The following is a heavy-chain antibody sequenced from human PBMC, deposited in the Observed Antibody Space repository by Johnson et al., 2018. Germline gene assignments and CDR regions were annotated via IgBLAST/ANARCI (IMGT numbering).Heavy chain of an antibody. Sequence: QLVESGPEVKKPGTSVKVSCKASGFTFTSSAVQWVRQARGQRLEWIGWIVVGSGNTNYAQKFQERVTITRDMSTSTAYMELSSLSSEDTAVYYCAAEHYYDSSGLLAGEYFQPWGQGTLVTVSS. CDR3: AAEHYYDSSGLLAGEYFQP. D-gene: IGHD3-22*01. CDR1: GFTFTSSA. V-gene: IGHV1-58*01. CDR2: IVVGSGNT. J-gene: IGHJ1*01.